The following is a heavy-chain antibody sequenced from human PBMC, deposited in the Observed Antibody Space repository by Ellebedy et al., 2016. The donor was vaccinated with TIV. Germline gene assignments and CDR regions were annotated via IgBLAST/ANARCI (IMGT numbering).Heavy chain of an antibody. CDR2: IYHSGST. J-gene: IGHJ4*02. D-gene: IGHD1-26*01. Sequence: MPSETLSLTCAVSGGSITSSNWWCWARQPPGKGLEWIGEIYHSGSTNYNPSLKSRFTISVDRSKNQFSLKLSSVTAADTAVYYCARDSGSRVGFDYWGQGALVTVSS. CDR1: GGSITSSNW. CDR3: ARDSGSRVGFDY. V-gene: IGHV4-4*02.